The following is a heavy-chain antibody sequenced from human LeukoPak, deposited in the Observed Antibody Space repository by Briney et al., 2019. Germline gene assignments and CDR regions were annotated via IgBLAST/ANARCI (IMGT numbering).Heavy chain of an antibody. V-gene: IGHV1-8*01. Sequence: GASVKVSCKASGYTFTSYGINWVRQATGQGLEWMGWMNPNSGNTGYAQKFQGRVTMTRNTSISTAYMELSSLRSEDTAVYYCARGEVGATLLDYWGQGTLVTVSS. CDR1: GYTFTSYG. D-gene: IGHD1-26*01. J-gene: IGHJ4*02. CDR3: ARGEVGATLLDY. CDR2: MNPNSGNT.